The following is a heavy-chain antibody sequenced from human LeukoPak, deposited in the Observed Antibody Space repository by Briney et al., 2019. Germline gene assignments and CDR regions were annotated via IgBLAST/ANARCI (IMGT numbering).Heavy chain of an antibody. CDR2: LSYDGSNK. Sequence: GGSRRLSCAASGFTFSGYGIHWVRQAPGKGLEWVAFLSYDGSNKFYADSVKGRFTISRDNSENTLHLQMNSLKDEDTAVYYCARGLYKNGWYYFDYWGQGTLVTVSS. D-gene: IGHD6-19*01. CDR3: ARGLYKNGWYYFDY. CDR1: GFTFSGYG. J-gene: IGHJ4*02. V-gene: IGHV3-33*01.